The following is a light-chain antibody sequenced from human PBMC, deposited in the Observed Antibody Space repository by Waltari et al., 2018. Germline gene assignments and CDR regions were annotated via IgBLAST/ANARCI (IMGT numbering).Light chain of an antibody. V-gene: IGKV2-28*01. J-gene: IGKJ2*01. CDR2: LGS. CDR3: LQRIQLPET. CDR1: QSLLHSNGYTF. Sequence: DVVLTQSPLSLSVTLGEPASISCRSSQSLLHSNGYTFLDWYLQKPGQSPQLLIYLGSNRASGVPDRFSGSGSGTDFTLKISRVEAEDVGVYYCLQRIQLPETFGQGTKLEIK.